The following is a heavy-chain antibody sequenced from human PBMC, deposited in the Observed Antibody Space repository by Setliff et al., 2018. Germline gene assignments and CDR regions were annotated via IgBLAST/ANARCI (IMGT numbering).Heavy chain of an antibody. D-gene: IGHD6-6*01. CDR2: INHTGST. CDR3: ARMAVRVASRPSSPLDYYYYMDL. Sequence: PSETLSLTCAVYGGSFSGYYWSWIRQPPGKGLEWIGEINHTGSTHDNPSLRSRVTMSVDTSKSHFSLTLRSLTAADTAVYYCARMAVRVASRPSSPLDYYYYMDLWGKGATVTVSS. CDR1: GGSFSGYY. J-gene: IGHJ6*03. V-gene: IGHV4-34*01.